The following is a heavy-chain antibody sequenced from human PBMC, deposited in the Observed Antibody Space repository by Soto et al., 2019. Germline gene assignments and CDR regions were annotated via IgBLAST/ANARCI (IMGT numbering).Heavy chain of an antibody. CDR2: IYYSGST. CDR1: GVSINSGDYY. Sequence: QVQLQESGPGLVKPSQTLSLTCTVSGVSINSGDYYWTWIRQHPGKGLEWIGYIYYSGSTYHNPSLESRVTISVDASKNQFSLNLSSVTGADTAVYYCAREGYNYNGMDVWGQGTTVTVSS. V-gene: IGHV4-31*03. CDR3: AREGYNYNGMDV. J-gene: IGHJ6*02.